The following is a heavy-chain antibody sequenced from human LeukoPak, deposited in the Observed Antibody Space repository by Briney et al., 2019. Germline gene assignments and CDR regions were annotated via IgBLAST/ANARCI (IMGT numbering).Heavy chain of an antibody. CDR2: ISSSGTTI. Sequence: AGGSLRLSCAASGFTFSSYEMNWVRQAPGKGLEWVSYISSSGTTIYYADSVEGRFTISGDSAKNSLDLQMHSLRAEDTAVHYCTGGSDKVLSGEYCYYMDVWGKGTTVTVSS. CDR1: GFTFSSYE. J-gene: IGHJ6*03. V-gene: IGHV3-48*03. D-gene: IGHD2/OR15-2a*01. CDR3: TGGSDKVLSGEYCYYMDV.